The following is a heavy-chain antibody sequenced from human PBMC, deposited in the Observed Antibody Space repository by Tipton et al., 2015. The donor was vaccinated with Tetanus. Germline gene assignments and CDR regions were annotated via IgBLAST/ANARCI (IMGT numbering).Heavy chain of an antibody. CDR2: IWYDGSKK. J-gene: IGHJ5*02. CDR3: ARGVAAAGTSYFDP. V-gene: IGHV3-33*01. D-gene: IGHD6-13*01. Sequence: SLRLSCTASGFTFSSYDMHWVRQAPGKGLEWVAVIWYDGSKKYYEDSVKGRSTISRDNSKNTLYLQMSNLRTEDTAVYYCARGVAAAGTSYFDPWGQGALVTVSS. CDR1: GFTFSSYD.